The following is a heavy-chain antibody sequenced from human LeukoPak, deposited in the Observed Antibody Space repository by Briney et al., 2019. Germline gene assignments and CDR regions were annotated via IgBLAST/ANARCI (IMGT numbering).Heavy chain of an antibody. CDR2: INPSGGST. CDR3: ARGYYYDSSGYYTPGD. CDR1: GYTFTSYY. D-gene: IGHD3-22*01. V-gene: IGHV1-46*01. J-gene: IGHJ4*02. Sequence: ASVKVSCKASGYTFTSYYMHWVRQAPGQGLEWMGIINPSGGSTSYAQKFQGRVTMTRDTSTSTVYMELSSLRSEDTAVYYCARGYYYDSSGYYTPGDWGQGTLVTVSS.